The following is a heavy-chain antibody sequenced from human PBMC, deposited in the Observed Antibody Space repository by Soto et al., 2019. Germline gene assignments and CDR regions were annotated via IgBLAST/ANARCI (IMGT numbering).Heavy chain of an antibody. D-gene: IGHD3-10*01. V-gene: IGHV3-30-3*01. J-gene: IGHJ4*02. CDR2: ISCDGTSE. Sequence: GGSLRLSCAASGFSIGSYSMHWVRQTPGKGLEWVALISCDGTSEFYADSVKGRFTISRDNSKNTLYLQMNSLRPEDTAVYYFAIGERGVRGIIIMCFDYWGRGTLVTVSS. CDR3: AIGERGVRGIIIMCFDY. CDR1: GFSIGSYS.